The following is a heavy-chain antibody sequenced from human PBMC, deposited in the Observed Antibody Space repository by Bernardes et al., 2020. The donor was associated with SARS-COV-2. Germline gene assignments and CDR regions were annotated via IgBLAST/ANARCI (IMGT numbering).Heavy chain of an antibody. J-gene: IGHJ6*02. CDR1: GGSISSGRYY. CDR2: IYTSGST. D-gene: IGHD3-9*01. CDR3: AREGPYYDILTGYYIKAWTYYGMDV. V-gene: IGHV4-61*02. Sequence: SETLSLTCTVSGGSISSGRYYWSWIRQPAGKGLEWIGRIYTSGSTNYNPSLKSRVTISVDTSKNQFSLKLSSVTAADTAVYYCAREGPYYDILTGYYIKAWTYYGMDVWGQGTTVTVSS.